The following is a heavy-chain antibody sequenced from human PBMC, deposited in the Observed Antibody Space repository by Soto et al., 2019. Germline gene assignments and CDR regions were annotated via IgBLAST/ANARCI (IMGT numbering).Heavy chain of an antibody. D-gene: IGHD6-19*01. Sequence: EVQLVESGGGLVKPGGSLRLSCAASGFTFSSYSMNWVRQAQGKGLEWVSSISSSSSYIYYADSVKGRFTISRDNAKNSLYLQMNSLRAEDTAVYYCARDIAVAGTESYWGQGTLVTVSS. J-gene: IGHJ4*02. CDR3: ARDIAVAGTESY. CDR2: ISSSSSYI. V-gene: IGHV3-21*01. CDR1: GFTFSSYS.